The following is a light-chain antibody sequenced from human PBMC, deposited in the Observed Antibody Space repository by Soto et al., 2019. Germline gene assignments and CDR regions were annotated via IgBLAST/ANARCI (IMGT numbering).Light chain of an antibody. Sequence: DIVLTQSPGTLSLSPGERATLSCRASQSVSNSFLAWYQQKPGQAPRLLIYGASSRATGIPERFSGSGSGTDFTLTISGLEPEDFAMYYCHQHGSSPRTFGQGTKVDVK. J-gene: IGKJ1*01. V-gene: IGKV3-20*01. CDR2: GAS. CDR1: QSVSNSF. CDR3: HQHGSSPRT.